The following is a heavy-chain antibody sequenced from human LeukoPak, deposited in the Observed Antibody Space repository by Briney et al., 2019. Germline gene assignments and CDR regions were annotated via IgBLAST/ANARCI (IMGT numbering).Heavy chain of an antibody. CDR2: INPNSGGT. J-gene: IGHJ5*02. Sequence: ASVKVSCKASGYTFTGYYMHWVRQAPGQGLEWMGWINPNSGGTNYAQKFQGRVTMTRDTSISTAYMELSRLRSDDTAVYYCAMRETTGTTSWFDPWGQGTLVTVSS. D-gene: IGHD1-1*01. CDR1: GYTFTGYY. V-gene: IGHV1-2*02. CDR3: AMRETTGTTSWFDP.